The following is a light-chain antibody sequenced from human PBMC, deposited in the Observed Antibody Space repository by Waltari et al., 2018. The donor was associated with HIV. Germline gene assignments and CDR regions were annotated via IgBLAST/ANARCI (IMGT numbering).Light chain of an antibody. J-gene: IGLJ2*01. V-gene: IGLV2-14*01. CDR1: SSDVGGYNY. Sequence: QSALTQPASVSGSPGQSITISCTGTSSDVGGYNYVSWYQQPPGKAPKLMIYEVSNRPSGVSNRFSGSKSGNTASLTISGLQAEDEADYYCSSYTRSSTLVVFGGGTKLTVL. CDR3: SSYTRSSTLVV. CDR2: EVS.